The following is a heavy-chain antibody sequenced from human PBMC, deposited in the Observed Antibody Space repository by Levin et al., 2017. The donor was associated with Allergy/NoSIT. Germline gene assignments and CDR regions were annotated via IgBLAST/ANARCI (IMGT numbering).Heavy chain of an antibody. J-gene: IGHJ4*02. V-gene: IGHV3-9*01. CDR3: AKDRDYSDYGGVDY. D-gene: IGHD4-11*01. CDR2: ISWNSGSI. CDR1: GFTFDHYA. Sequence: GGSLRLSCAASGFTFDHYAMHWVRQAPGKGLEWVSGISWNSGSIAYADSVKGRFTISRDNAKNSLYLQMNSLRAEDTALYYCAKDRDYSDYGGVDYWGQGTLVTVSS.